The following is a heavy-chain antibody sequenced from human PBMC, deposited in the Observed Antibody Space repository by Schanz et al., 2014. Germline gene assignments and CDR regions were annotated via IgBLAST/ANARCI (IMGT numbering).Heavy chain of an antibody. Sequence: EVQLVESGGGLVKPGGSLRLSCAASGITFSDYAMSWVRQAPGKGLEWVSTIASGGSHTFYADSVTGRFTISRDNANNSLYLQLNSLTAEDTAVYYCAKDRGGRTWYGTRNFYGMDVWGQGTMVTVSS. D-gene: IGHD1-7*01. CDR3: AKDRGGRTWYGTRNFYGMDV. J-gene: IGHJ6*02. CDR2: IASGGSHT. V-gene: IGHV3-21*01. CDR1: GITFSDYA.